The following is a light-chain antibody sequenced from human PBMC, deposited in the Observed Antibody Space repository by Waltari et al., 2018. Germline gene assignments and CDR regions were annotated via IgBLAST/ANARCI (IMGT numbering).Light chain of an antibody. CDR3: QQSYSIPWT. V-gene: IGKV1-39*01. CDR2: AAS. J-gene: IGKJ1*01. Sequence: DIQMTQSPSSLSASVGDRVTITCWPSQGISTYLNWYQQKPGKAPKLLIHAASTLQSGAPSRFSGSGSWTEFTLTISSLQPEDFATYYCQQSYSIPWTFGQGTEVEI. CDR1: QGISTY.